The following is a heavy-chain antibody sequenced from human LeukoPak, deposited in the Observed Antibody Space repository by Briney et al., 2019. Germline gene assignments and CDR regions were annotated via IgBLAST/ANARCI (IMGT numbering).Heavy chain of an antibody. V-gene: IGHV1-58*01. CDR3: AAEGPQMYGSGWDY. CDR1: GFTFTSSA. D-gene: IGHD3-10*01. Sequence: SVKVSCKASGFTFTSSAVQWVRQARGRRLEWIGWIVVGSGNTNYAQKFQERVTITRDMSTSTAYMELSSLRSEDTAVYYCAAEGPQMYGSGWDYWGQGTLVTVSS. J-gene: IGHJ4*02. CDR2: IVVGSGNT.